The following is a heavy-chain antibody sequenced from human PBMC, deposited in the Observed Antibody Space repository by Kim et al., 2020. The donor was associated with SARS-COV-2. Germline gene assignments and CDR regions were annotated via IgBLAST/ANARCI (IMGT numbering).Heavy chain of an antibody. J-gene: IGHJ6*02. CDR1: GFTFSSYG. CDR2: IWYDGSKK. V-gene: IGHV3-33*01. Sequence: GGSLRLSCAASGFTFSSYGMHWVRQAPGKGLEWVAVIWYDGSKKYYADSVKGRFTISRDNSKNTLYLQMNSLRAEDTAVYYCARGAEQRFRYYYYYYGMDVWGQGTTVTVSS. D-gene: IGHD6-25*01. CDR3: ARGAEQRFRYYYYYYGMDV.